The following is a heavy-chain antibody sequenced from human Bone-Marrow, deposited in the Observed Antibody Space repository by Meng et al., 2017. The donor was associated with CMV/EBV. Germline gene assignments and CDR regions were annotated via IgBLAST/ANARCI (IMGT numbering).Heavy chain of an antibody. CDR2: IIPILGIA. J-gene: IGHJ6*02. Sequence: SVKVSCKASGYTFTSYGISWVRQAPGQGLEWMGRIIPILGIANYAQKFQGRVTITADKSTSTAYMELSSLRSEDTAVYYCARDGKDIVASYYYYGMDVWGQGTTVTVSS. CDR3: ARDGKDIVASYYYYGMDV. D-gene: IGHD5-12*01. CDR1: GYTFTSYG. V-gene: IGHV1-69*04.